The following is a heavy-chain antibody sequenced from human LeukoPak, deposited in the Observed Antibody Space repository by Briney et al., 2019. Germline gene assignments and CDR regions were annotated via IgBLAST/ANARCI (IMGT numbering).Heavy chain of an antibody. V-gene: IGHV3-53*05. CDR1: GFTVSSNY. CDR3: AKDSGWVVVVPAAIDY. J-gene: IGHJ4*02. D-gene: IGHD2-2*01. CDR2: IYSGGST. Sequence: GGSLRLSCAASGFTVSSNYMSWVRQAPGKGLEWVSVIYSGGSTYYADSVKGRFTISRDNSKNTLYLQMNSLRAEDTAVYYCAKDSGWVVVVPAAIDYWGQGTLVTVSS.